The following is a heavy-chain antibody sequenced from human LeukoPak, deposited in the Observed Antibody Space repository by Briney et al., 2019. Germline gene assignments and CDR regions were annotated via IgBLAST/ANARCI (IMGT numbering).Heavy chain of an antibody. CDR3: ARYLGRVWSGGHDY. D-gene: IGHD3-3*01. V-gene: IGHV4-31*03. Sequence: SETLSLTCTVSGGSISSGDFYWSWIRQHPGKGLEWIGYIYYSGTTYCNPSLKSRVTISVDTSKNQFSLKLSSVTAADTAVYYCARYLGRVWSGGHDYWGQGTLVTVSS. CDR2: IYYSGTT. CDR1: GGSISSGDFY. J-gene: IGHJ4*02.